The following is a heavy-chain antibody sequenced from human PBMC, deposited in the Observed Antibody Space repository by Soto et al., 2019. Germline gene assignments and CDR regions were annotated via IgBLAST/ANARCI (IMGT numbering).Heavy chain of an antibody. J-gene: IGHJ4*02. Sequence: GGSLRLSCAAYGFNFNIYAMSWVRQAPGKGLDWVAYIIGNSEATYYADSVKGRFTISRDNSNHILYLQLSSLRVEDTAIYYCAKDLRPDGRYDLDYWGQGTQVTVSS. V-gene: IGHV3-23*01. CDR3: AKDLRPDGRYDLDY. CDR2: IIGNSEAT. D-gene: IGHD3-3*01. CDR1: GFNFNIYA.